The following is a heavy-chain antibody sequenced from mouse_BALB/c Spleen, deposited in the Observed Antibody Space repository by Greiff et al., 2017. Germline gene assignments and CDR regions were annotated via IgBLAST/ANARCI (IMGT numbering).Heavy chain of an antibody. CDR1: GYTFTSYW. D-gene: IGHD1-2*01. CDR2: IDPSDSYT. V-gene: IGHV1S127*01. CDR3: TRSLRLRGWFAY. Sequence: VQLQQPGAELVKPGASVKMSCKASGYTFTSYWMHWVKQRPGQGLEWIGVIDPSDSYTSYNQKFKGKATLTVDTSSSTAYMQLSSLTSEDSAVYYCTRSLRLRGWFAYWGQGTLVTVSA. J-gene: IGHJ3*01.